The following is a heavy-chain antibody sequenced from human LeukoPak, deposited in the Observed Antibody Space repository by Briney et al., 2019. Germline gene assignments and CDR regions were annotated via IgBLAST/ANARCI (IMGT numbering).Heavy chain of an antibody. V-gene: IGHV4-61*02. CDR2: IYTSGST. D-gene: IGHD3-3*01. CDR1: GGSISSGSYY. J-gene: IGHJ5*02. Sequence: PSQTLSLTCTVSGGSISSGSYYWSWIRQPAGKGLEWIGRIYTSGSTNYNPPLKSRVTISVDTSKNQFSLKLSSVTAADTAVYYCARVGSGYYTEWFDPWGQGTLVTVSS. CDR3: ARVGSGYYTEWFDP.